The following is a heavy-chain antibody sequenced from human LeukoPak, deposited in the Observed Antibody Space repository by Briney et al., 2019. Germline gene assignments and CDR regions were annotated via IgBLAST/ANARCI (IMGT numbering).Heavy chain of an antibody. J-gene: IGHJ4*02. CDR3: ATGYYYDSSGYYYYFDY. D-gene: IGHD3-22*01. V-gene: IGHV4-39*01. Sequence: PSETLSLTCTVSGGSISSSSYYWGWIRQPPGEGLEWIGSIYYSGSTYYNPSLKSRVTISVDTSKNQFSLKLSSVTAADTAVYYCATGYYYDSSGYYYYFDYWGQGTLVTVSS. CDR2: IYYSGST. CDR1: GGSISSSSYY.